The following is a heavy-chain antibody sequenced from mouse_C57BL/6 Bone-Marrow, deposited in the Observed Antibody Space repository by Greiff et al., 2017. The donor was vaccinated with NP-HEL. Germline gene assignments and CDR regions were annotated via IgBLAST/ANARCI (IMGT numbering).Heavy chain of an antibody. CDR2: ISDGGSYT. CDR3: ASHYYGSSSYYFDY. Sequence: EVKLQESGGGLVKPGGSLKLSCAASGFTFSSYAMSWVRQTPEKRLEWVATISDGGSYTYYPDNVKGRFTISRDNAKNNLYLQMSHLKSEDTAMYYCASHYYGSSSYYFDYWGQGTTLTVSS. J-gene: IGHJ2*01. D-gene: IGHD1-1*01. V-gene: IGHV5-4*03. CDR1: GFTFSSYA.